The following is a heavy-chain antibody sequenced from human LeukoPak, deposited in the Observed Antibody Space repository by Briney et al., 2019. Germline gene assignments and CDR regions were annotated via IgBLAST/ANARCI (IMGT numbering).Heavy chain of an antibody. CDR2: ISYDGSNK. Sequence: GGSLRLSCAASGFTFSSYAMHWVRQAPGKGLEWVAVISYDGSNKYYADSVKGRFTISRDNSKNTLYLQMNSLRAEDTAVYYCAKVPGYNGYDYWGQGTLATVSS. V-gene: IGHV3-30*04. J-gene: IGHJ4*02. D-gene: IGHD5-12*01. CDR1: GFTFSSYA. CDR3: AKVPGYNGYDY.